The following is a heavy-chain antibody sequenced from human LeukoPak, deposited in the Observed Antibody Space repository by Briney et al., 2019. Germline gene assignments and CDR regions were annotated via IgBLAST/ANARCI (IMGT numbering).Heavy chain of an antibody. CDR1: GYTLTELS. V-gene: IGHV1-24*01. J-gene: IGHJ4*02. CDR2: SDPEDGET. D-gene: IGHD2-2*01. CDR3: ATGPPSQYCSSTSCYYNYFDY. Sequence: GASVKVSCKVSGYTLTELSMHWVRQAPGKGLEWMGGSDPEDGETIYAQKFQGRVTMTEDTSTDTAYMELSSLRSEDTAVYYCATGPPSQYCSSTSCYYNYFDYWGQGTLVTVSS.